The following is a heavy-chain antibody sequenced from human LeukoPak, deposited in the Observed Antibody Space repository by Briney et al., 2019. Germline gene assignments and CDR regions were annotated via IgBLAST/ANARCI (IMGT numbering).Heavy chain of an antibody. J-gene: IGHJ4*02. V-gene: IGHV3-53*01. CDR1: GFTVSSYY. D-gene: IGHD1-26*01. Sequence: GGSLRLSCAASGFTVSSYYMSWVRQAPGKGLEWVSVIYSGGTTNYADSVKGRFTISRDNSKNTLYLQMNSLRAEDTAVYYCAKGKADSGLPFFDYWGQGTLVTVSS. CDR3: AKGKADSGLPFFDY. CDR2: IYSGGTT.